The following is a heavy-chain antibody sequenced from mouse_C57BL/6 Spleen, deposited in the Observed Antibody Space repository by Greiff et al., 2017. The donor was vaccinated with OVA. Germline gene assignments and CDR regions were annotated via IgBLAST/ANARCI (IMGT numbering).Heavy chain of an antibody. J-gene: IGHJ4*01. V-gene: IGHV1-26*01. Sequence: VQLQQSGPELVKPGASVKISCKASGYTFTDYYMNWVKQSHGKSLEWIGDINPNNGGTSYTQKFKGKATFTVDKSSSTAYRELRSLTSEDAAGYYCARGGAMDYWGKGTSVTVSS. CDR2: INPNNGGT. CDR3: ARGGAMDY. CDR1: GYTFTDYY.